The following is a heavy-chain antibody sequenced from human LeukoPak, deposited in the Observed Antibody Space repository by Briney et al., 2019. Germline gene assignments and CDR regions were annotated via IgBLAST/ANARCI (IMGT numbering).Heavy chain of an antibody. J-gene: IGHJ5*02. Sequence: SGGSLRLSCAASGFTFSSYSMNWVRQAPGKGLEWVSSISSSSSYIYYANSVKGRFTISRDNAKNSLYLQMNSLRAEDTAVYYCARKGITIFGVVNNNWFDPWGQGTLVTVSS. CDR1: GFTFSSYS. CDR2: ISSSSSYI. CDR3: ARKGITIFGVVNNNWFDP. V-gene: IGHV3-21*01. D-gene: IGHD3-3*01.